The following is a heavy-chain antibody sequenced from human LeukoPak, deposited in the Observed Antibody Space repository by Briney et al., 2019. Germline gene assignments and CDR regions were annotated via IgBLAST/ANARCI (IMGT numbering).Heavy chain of an antibody. V-gene: IGHV4-59*12. CDR1: GDSMNNFY. J-gene: IGHJ6*03. CDR2: IYYRGNT. D-gene: IGHD2-15*01. Sequence: SETLSLTCTVSGDSMNNFYWNWIRQPPGKGLEWIGFIYYRGNTNYNPSLKSRVTISVDTSKNQFSLKLSSVTAADTAVYYCARRMVAPSRAYYYYYMDVWGKGTTVTVSS. CDR3: ARRMVAPSRAYYYYYMDV.